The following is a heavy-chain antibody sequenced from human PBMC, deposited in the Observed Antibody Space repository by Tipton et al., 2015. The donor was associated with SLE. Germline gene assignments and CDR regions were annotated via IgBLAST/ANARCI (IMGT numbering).Heavy chain of an antibody. D-gene: IGHD2-8*01. CDR3: AKASVTNDHFDY. Sequence: SLRLSCAASGFTFDDYTMHWVRQAPGKGLEWVSLITWDGVTTYYADSVKGRFTISRDNSKNSLFLQMNSLRTEDTALYHCAKASVTNDHFDYWGQGTLVTVSS. J-gene: IGHJ4*02. CDR1: GFTFDDYT. V-gene: IGHV3-43*01. CDR2: ITWDGVTT.